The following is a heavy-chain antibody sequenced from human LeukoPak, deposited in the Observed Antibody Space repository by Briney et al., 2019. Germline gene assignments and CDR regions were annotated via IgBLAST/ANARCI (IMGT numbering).Heavy chain of an antibody. CDR3: ARGGYSSSWYSV. CDR2: MNPNSGNT. J-gene: IGHJ4*02. Sequence: GASVKVSCKASGYTFTSYDINWVRKAPGQGLEWMGWMNPNSGNTGYAQKFQGRVTMTRNTSISTAYMELSSLRSEDTAVYYCARGGYSSSWYSVWGQGTLVTVSS. V-gene: IGHV1-8*01. D-gene: IGHD6-13*01. CDR1: GYTFTSYD.